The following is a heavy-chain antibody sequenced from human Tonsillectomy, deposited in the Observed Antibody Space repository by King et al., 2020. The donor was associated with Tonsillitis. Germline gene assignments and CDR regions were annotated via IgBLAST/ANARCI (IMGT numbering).Heavy chain of an antibody. CDR1: GGSISGGGYS. V-gene: IGHV4-30-2*01. J-gene: IGHJ4*02. CDR2: IYHSGST. D-gene: IGHD2-2*01. Sequence: LQLQESGSGLVKPSQTLSLTCAVSGGSISGGGYSWSWIRQPPGKGLEWIGYIYHSGSTYYNPSLKSRVTISVDRSKNQFSLKLTSVTAADTAVYYCACSRQVPAAVYFDYWGQGTLVTVSS. CDR3: ACSRQVPAAVYFDY.